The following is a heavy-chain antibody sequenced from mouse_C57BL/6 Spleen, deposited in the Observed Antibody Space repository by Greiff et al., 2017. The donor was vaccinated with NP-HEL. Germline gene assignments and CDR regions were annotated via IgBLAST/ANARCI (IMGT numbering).Heavy chain of an antibody. CDR3: AREDYYGSSRDFDV. D-gene: IGHD1-1*01. Sequence: QVQLQQPGPELVRPGTSVKMSCKASGYTFTSSWMHWVKQRPGQGLEWIGVIDPSDSYTNYNRKFKGKATLTVDTSSSTAYMQLSSLTSEDSAVYDCAREDYYGSSRDFDVWGTGTTVTVSS. CDR2: IDPSDSYT. CDR1: GYTFTSSW. J-gene: IGHJ1*03. V-gene: IGHV1-59*01.